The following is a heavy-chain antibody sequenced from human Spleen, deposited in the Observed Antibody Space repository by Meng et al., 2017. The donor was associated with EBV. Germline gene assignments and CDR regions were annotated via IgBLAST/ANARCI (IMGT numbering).Heavy chain of an antibody. J-gene: IGHJ4*01. V-gene: IGHV4-61*01. Sequence: VQLEESGPGIAMTLQNMYLTCDVSGDSVSSDNVNWTWIRQSPGKGLEWIVYIYYSGTTNYNPSLKSRLTMSVDTSKNQFSLMMTSVTAADAAVYYCARAVRDGYNFDSWGHGTLVTVSS. CDR3: ARAVRDGYNFDS. CDR1: GDSVSSDNVN. D-gene: IGHD5-24*01. CDR2: IYYSGTT.